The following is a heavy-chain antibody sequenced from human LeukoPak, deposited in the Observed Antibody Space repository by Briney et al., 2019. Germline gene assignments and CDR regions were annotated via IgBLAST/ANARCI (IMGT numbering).Heavy chain of an antibody. CDR2: ISYDGSNK. Sequence: GRSLRLSCAASGFTFSSYAMHWVRQAPGKGLEWVAVISYDGSNKYYADSVKGRFTISRDNSKNTLYLQMNSLRAEDTAVYYCARVRQWLVPWLDYWGQGTLVTVSS. D-gene: IGHD6-19*01. J-gene: IGHJ4*02. CDR1: GFTFSSYA. V-gene: IGHV3-30-3*01. CDR3: ARVRQWLVPWLDY.